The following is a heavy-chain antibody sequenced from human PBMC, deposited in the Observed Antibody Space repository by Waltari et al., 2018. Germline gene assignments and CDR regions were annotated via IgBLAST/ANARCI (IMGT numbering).Heavy chain of an antibody. V-gene: IGHV4-39*01. Sequence: QLQLQESGPGLVKPSETLSLTCTVSGGSISSSSYYWGWIRQPPGKGLEWIGSIYYSGSSYYTTSLKSRVTISVDTSKNQFSLKLSSVTAADTAVYYCARLQNESSGWYAYPFAEYFQHWGQGTLVTVSS. CDR1: GGSISSSSYY. CDR2: IYYSGSS. D-gene: IGHD6-19*01. J-gene: IGHJ1*01. CDR3: ARLQNESSGWYAYPFAEYFQH.